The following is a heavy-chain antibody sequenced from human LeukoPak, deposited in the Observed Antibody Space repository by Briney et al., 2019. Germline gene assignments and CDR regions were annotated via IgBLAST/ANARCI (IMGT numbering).Heavy chain of an antibody. Sequence: PGGSLRLSCAASGFTFSSYWMHWVRQAPGKGLVWVSRINSDGGSTSYADSVKGRFTISRDNAKNTLYLQMNSLRAEDTAVYYCARVPRGIVGARFDYWGQGTLVTVSS. CDR1: GFTFSSYW. D-gene: IGHD1-26*01. CDR2: INSDGGST. CDR3: ARVPRGIVGARFDY. V-gene: IGHV3-74*01. J-gene: IGHJ4*02.